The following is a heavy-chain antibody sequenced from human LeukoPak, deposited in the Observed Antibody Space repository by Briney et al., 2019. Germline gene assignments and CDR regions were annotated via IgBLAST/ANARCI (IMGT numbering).Heavy chain of an antibody. V-gene: IGHV1-18*01. D-gene: IGHD2-2*03. Sequence: ASVKVSCKASGYTFTSYAMHWVRQAPGQRLEWMGWISAYNGNTNYAQKLQGRVTMTTDTSTSTAYMELRSLRSDDTAVYYCARTSNFLGIVVVLAVGAFDIWGQGTMVTVSS. J-gene: IGHJ3*02. CDR2: ISAYNGNT. CDR3: ARTSNFLGIVVVLAVGAFDI. CDR1: GYTFTSYA.